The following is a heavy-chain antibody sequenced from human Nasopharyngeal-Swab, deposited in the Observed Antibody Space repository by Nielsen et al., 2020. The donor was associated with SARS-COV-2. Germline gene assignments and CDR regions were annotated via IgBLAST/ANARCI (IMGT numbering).Heavy chain of an antibody. J-gene: IGHJ4*02. D-gene: IGHD3-16*01. CDR3: ATTPYDYVLLKRAPDY. Sequence: GGSLRLSCAASGFTFSSYWMTWVRQAPGKGLEWVANMNPDGSETYYVDSVKGRFLISRDNAKNSLYLRMNSLRAEDTAVYYCATTPYDYVLLKRAPDYWGQGMVVTVSS. CDR1: GFTFSSYW. CDR2: MNPDGSET. V-gene: IGHV3-7*03.